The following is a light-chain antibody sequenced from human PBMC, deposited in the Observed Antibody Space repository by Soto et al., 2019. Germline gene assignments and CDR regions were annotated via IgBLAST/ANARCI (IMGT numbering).Light chain of an antibody. V-gene: IGKV1-33*01. CDR1: QNINNY. J-gene: IGKJ5*01. Sequence: DIQMTQSPSSLSAFVGDRVTITCQASQNINNYSNWYQQKPVRAPHLLIHDASNLEAGVPSRLRGSGSGTDFTFTISRLQPEDIATYYCQQYENLPTFGQGTRLEIK. CDR3: QQYENLPT. CDR2: DAS.